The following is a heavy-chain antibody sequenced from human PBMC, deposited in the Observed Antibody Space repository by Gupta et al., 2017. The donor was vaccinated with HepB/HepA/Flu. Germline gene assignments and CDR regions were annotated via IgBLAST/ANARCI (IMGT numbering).Heavy chain of an antibody. J-gene: IGHJ4*02. V-gene: IGHV3-33*01. CDR1: GFIFNNYG. CDR2: IWNDGSEE. D-gene: IGHD6-6*01. Sequence: QVQLVESGGGVVQPGRSLRLSCAASGFIFNNYGMHWVRQAPGKGLEWVAVIWNDGSEEYYTDSVKGRFTIFRDNSRDTLYLQMNTLRVEDTAVYYCARDGYSSSSGFDYWGQGTLVTVSS. CDR3: ARDGYSSSSGFDY.